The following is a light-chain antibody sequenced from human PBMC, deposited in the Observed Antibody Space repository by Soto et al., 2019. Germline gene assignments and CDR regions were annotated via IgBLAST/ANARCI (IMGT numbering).Light chain of an antibody. CDR1: SSDVGSFNY. J-gene: IGLJ1*01. CDR3: SSFTGTTTLDV. V-gene: IGLV2-14*01. CDR2: EVT. Sequence: QSVLTQPASVSGSLGQSITISCTGTSSDVGSFNYVSWYRQSPTKAPELIIYEVTNRPSGVSNRFSGSKSGNTAFLTISGLQPEDEADYYCSSFTGTTTLDVFGTGTKLTVL.